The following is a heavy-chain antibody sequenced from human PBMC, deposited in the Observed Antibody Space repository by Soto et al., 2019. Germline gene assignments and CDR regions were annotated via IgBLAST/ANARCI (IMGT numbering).Heavy chain of an antibody. CDR1: GFTFTSSA. J-gene: IGHJ5*02. CDR2: IVLGNGNT. Sequence: QMHLVQSGPEVKKPGTSVKVSCQASGFTFTSSAVQWVRQARGQPLEWIGWIVLGNGNTNYAQNFQGRATTTRDKSTSTAYMDLSRLTSDDTAMYYCAARLSNIGWYWLDAWGQGTQVTVSS. CDR3: AARLSNIGWYWLDA. D-gene: IGHD6-19*01. V-gene: IGHV1-58*01.